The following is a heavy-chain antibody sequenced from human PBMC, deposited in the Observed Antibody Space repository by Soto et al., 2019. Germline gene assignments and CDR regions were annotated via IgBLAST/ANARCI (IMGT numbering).Heavy chain of an antibody. D-gene: IGHD2-2*01. J-gene: IGHJ4*02. V-gene: IGHV1-18*04. CDR3: ARVPRVSLSQPSDY. CDR1: GYTFTSNG. CDR2: ISAYNGNT. Sequence: QVQLVQSGAEVKKPGASVKVSCKASGYTFTSNGISWVRQAPGQGLEWMGWISAYNGNTNYAQKLQGRVTMTTDTSTSTAYMELRSRRSDGTAGYYCARVPRVSLSQPSDYWGQGTLVTVSS.